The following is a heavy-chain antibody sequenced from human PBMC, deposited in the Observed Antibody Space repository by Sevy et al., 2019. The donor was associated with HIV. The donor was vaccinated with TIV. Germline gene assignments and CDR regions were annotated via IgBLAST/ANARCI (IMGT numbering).Heavy chain of an antibody. CDR1: GSSINSGGYY. Sequence: SETLSLTCTVSGSSINSGGYYWNWIRHHPGKGLEWIGYIHYSGSTYYNTSLKSRITISLDTSKNQFSRKVTSVTAADTAVYYCAGETEPGTIHWGQGALVTVSS. CDR3: AGETEPGTIH. D-gene: IGHD6-13*01. CDR2: IHYSGST. J-gene: IGHJ1*01. V-gene: IGHV4-31*03.